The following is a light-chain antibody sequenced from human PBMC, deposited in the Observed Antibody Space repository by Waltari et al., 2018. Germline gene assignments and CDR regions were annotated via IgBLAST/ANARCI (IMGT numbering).Light chain of an antibody. CDR3: QQLNTYPLT. J-gene: IGKJ4*01. CDR2: EAS. V-gene: IGKV1-9*01. Sequence: IQLTQSPSSLSASVGDRVTITFRASQGIDNYLGCYQQKPGKAPKLLIYEASTLQSGVPSRFSGSGSGTDFTLIISNLQPADFATYYCQQLNTYPLTFGGGTKVEIK. CDR1: QGIDNY.